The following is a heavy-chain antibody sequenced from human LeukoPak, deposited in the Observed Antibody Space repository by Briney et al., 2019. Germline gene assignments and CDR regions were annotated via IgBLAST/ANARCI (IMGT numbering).Heavy chain of an antibody. CDR3: ARDQEYSGSYYRYFDY. V-gene: IGHV4-34*01. Sequence: SETLSLTCAVYGGSFSGYYWSWIRQPPGKGLEWIGEISHSGTTHYNPSLKSRVTISVDTSKNQFSLKLSSVTAADTAVCYCARDQEYSGSYYRYFDYWGQGTLVTVSS. CDR2: ISHSGTT. J-gene: IGHJ4*02. D-gene: IGHD1-26*01. CDR1: GGSFSGYY.